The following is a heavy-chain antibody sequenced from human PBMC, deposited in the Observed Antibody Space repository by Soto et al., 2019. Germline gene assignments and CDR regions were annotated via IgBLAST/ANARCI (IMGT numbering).Heavy chain of an antibody. CDR1: GGTFSNYA. CDR3: ARVEAVAGLYNYPGLDV. CDR2: IVPIFGTT. Sequence: QVQLVQSGAEVKKPGSSVKVSCKVSGGTFSNYAIDWVRLAPGHGLEWMGGIVPIFGTTYYTQKFQGRATIIADDSTPTAYLEMSRLRCEDTAIYYCARVEAVAGLYNYPGLDVWGQGTAVTVSS. V-gene: IGHV1-69*12. D-gene: IGHD6-19*01. J-gene: IGHJ6*01.